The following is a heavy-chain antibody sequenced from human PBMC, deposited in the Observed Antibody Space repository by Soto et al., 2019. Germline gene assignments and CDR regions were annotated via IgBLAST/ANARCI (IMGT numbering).Heavy chain of an antibody. V-gene: IGHV7-4-1*01. Sequence: QVQLVQSGSELKKPGASVKGSCKASGYTFTSYSMNCVRQAPGQGLEWMGWINTKTWNPTYAQGVTGRFVFSLDTSVSTAYLQSCILKAEDNAVYYCSRVLERREFGMDVWGQGTTVTVSS. CDR3: SRVLERREFGMDV. CDR1: GYTFTSYS. CDR2: INTKTWNP. J-gene: IGHJ6*02. D-gene: IGHD1-1*01.